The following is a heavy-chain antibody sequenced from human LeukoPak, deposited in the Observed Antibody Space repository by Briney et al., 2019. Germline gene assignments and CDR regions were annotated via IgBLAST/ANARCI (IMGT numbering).Heavy chain of an antibody. CDR3: ARAHYYDSSGYEGEDY. J-gene: IGHJ4*02. D-gene: IGHD3-22*01. CDR2: IIPIFGTA. CDR1: GGTFSSYA. Sequence: SVKVSCKASGGTFSSYAISWLRQPPGQGLEWMGGIIPIFGTANYAQKIQGRVTITADESTSTAYMELSSLRSEDTAVYYCARAHYYDSSGYEGEDYWGQGTLVTASS. V-gene: IGHV1-69*13.